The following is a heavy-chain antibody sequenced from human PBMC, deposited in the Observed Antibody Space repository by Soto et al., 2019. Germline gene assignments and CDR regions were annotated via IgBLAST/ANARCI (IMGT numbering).Heavy chain of an antibody. Sequence: VGSLRLSGSASGFTFSSYAMHWVRQAPGKGLEYVSAISSNGGSTYYADSVKGRFTISRDNSKNTLYLQMSSLRAEDTAVYYCVKFGYSSSWTNWFDPWGQGTLVTV. CDR2: ISSNGGST. D-gene: IGHD6-13*01. J-gene: IGHJ5*02. CDR3: VKFGYSSSWTNWFDP. CDR1: GFTFSSYA. V-gene: IGHV3-64D*06.